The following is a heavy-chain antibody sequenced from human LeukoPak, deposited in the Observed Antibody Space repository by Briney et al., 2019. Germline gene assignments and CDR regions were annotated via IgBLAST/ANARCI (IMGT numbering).Heavy chain of an antibody. CDR1: GFTFSTYS. J-gene: IGHJ4*02. CDR3: AKIPSSFYCSGGSCRYYFDY. CDR2: INDNGDTT. V-gene: IGHV3-23*01. D-gene: IGHD2-15*01. Sequence: GGSLRLSCAASGFTFSTYSMSWVRQTPEKGLEWVSVINDNGDTTFYADSVKGRFTISRDNSKNTLYLQMNSLRAEDTAVYYCAKIPSSFYCSGGSCRYYFDYWGQGTLVTVSS.